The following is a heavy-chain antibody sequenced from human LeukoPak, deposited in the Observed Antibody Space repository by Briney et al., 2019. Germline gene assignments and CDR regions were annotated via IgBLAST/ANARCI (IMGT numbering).Heavy chain of an antibody. CDR1: GGSINSSSYY. CDR2: IYYSGST. Sequence: SETLSLTCTVSGGSINSSSYYWSWIRQPPGKGLEWIGYIYYSGSTNYNPSLKSRVTISVDTSKNQFSLKLSSVTAADTAVYYCARGDYGGKHDAFDIWGQGTMVTVSS. V-gene: IGHV4-61*01. J-gene: IGHJ3*02. CDR3: ARGDYGGKHDAFDI. D-gene: IGHD4-23*01.